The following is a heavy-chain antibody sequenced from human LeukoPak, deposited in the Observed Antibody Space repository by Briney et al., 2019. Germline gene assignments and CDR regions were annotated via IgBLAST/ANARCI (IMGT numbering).Heavy chain of an antibody. V-gene: IGHV4-59*01. D-gene: IGHD1-26*01. J-gene: IGHJ4*02. Sequence: SETLSLTCAASGVSISGYYWSWIRQPPGKGLEWIGYIFYSGSTNYNPSLKSRVTISVDTSKNQFSLKLSSVTAADTAVYYCARGEWDLLFDYWGQGTLVTVSS. CDR1: GVSISGYY. CDR3: ARGEWDLLFDY. CDR2: IFYSGST.